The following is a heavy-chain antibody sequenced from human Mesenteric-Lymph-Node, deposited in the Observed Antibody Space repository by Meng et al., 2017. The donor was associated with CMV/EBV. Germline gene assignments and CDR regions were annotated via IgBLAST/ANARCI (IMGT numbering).Heavy chain of an antibody. V-gene: IGHV1-2*02. J-gene: IGHJ6*02. CDR1: GYTFTGYY. Sequence: ASVKVSCKASGYTFTGYYMHWVRQAPGQGLEWMGWINPNSGGTNYAQKFQGRVTMTTDTSTSTAYMELRSLRSDDTAVYYCARERFLEWFPLRYYYYGMDVWGQGTTVTVSS. CDR3: ARERFLEWFPLRYYYYGMDV. CDR2: INPNSGGT. D-gene: IGHD3-3*01.